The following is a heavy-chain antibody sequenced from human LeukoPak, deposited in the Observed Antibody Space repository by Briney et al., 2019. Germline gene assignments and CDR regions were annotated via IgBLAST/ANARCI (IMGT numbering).Heavy chain of an antibody. CDR1: GYTFTSNH. Sequence: GASVKVSCKASGYTFTSNHIHWVRQAPGQGLEWMGVINPSGDSTSYAPNFQGRVTVTRDTSTSTVYMELSSLRSEDTAIYYCAKIAARVTGEGYWGQGTLVTVSS. CDR2: INPSGDST. D-gene: IGHD6-6*01. J-gene: IGHJ4*02. V-gene: IGHV1-46*01. CDR3: AKIAARVTGEGY.